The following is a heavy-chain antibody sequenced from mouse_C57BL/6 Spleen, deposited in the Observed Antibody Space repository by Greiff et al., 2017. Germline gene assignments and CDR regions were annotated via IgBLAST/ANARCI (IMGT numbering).Heavy chain of an antibody. CDR1: GYTFTSYW. Sequence: QVQLQQPGTELVRPGASVKLSCKASGYTFTSYWMHWVKQRPGQGLEWIGKVDPSNGATNYNQKFKSKATMTVDTSSSTAYMQLSSLTSEASAVYYCARARVYYDDQFAYWGQGTLVTVSA. V-gene: IGHV1-53*01. J-gene: IGHJ3*01. CDR3: ARARVYYDDQFAY. CDR2: VDPSNGAT. D-gene: IGHD2-13*01.